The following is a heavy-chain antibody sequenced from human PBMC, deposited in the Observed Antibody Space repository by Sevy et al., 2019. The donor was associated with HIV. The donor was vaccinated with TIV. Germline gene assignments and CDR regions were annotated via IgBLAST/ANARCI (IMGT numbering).Heavy chain of an antibody. V-gene: IGHV3-30*04. CDR1: GFVFSSYA. D-gene: IGHD3-3*01. J-gene: IGHJ3*02. CDR3: ARPRFLEWLSSAAFDI. CDR2: IAYDGSNK. Sequence: GGSLRLSCTASGFVFSSYAMHWVRQAPGKGLEWVAFIAYDGSNKNYADSVKGRFTLSRDNSKNTLYLQMNSLGAEDTAVYYCARPRFLEWLSSAAFDIWGQGTMVTVSS.